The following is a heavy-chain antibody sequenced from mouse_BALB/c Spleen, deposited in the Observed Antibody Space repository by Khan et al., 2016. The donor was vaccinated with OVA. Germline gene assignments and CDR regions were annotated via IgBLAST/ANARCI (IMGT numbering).Heavy chain of an antibody. J-gene: IGHJ1*01. V-gene: IGHV9-1*02. CDR1: GYTFTNYG. CDR2: INTYTGEP. Sequence: QIQLVQSGPELKKPGETVKISCKASGYTFTNYGMNWVKQAPGKGLKWMGWINTYTGEPTYADDFKGRFVFSLATSASTAYLQISNLKNEDMTTYFCARISYYWYCDVWGAGTTVTVSS. CDR3: ARISYYWYCDV.